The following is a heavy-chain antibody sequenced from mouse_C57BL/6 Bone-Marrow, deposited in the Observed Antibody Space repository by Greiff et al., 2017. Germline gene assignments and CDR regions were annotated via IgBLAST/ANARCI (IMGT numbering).Heavy chain of an antibody. J-gene: IGHJ1*03. CDR3: ARITTLVATNFDV. Sequence: QVQLQQPGAELVKPGASVKLSCKASGYTFTSYWMHWVKQRPGQGLEWIGMIHPNSGSTNYNEKFKSKATLTADKSSSTAYMQLSSLTSEDSAVYYCARITTLVATNFDVWGTGTTVTVSS. CDR1: GYTFTSYW. V-gene: IGHV1-64*01. D-gene: IGHD1-1*01. CDR2: IHPNSGST.